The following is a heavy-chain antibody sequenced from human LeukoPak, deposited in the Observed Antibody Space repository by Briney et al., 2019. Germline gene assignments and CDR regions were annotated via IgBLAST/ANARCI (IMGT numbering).Heavy chain of an antibody. CDR1: GFTFSSYS. Sequence: GGSLRLSCAASGFTFSSYSMNWVRQAPGKGLEWVSSISSSSSYIYYADSVKGRFTISRDNAKNSLYLQMNSLRAEDTAVYYCARAGGGYHAVRYGMDVWGQGTTVTVSS. CDR2: ISSSSSYI. V-gene: IGHV3-21*01. CDR3: ARAGGGYHAVRYGMDV. J-gene: IGHJ6*02. D-gene: IGHD5-24*01.